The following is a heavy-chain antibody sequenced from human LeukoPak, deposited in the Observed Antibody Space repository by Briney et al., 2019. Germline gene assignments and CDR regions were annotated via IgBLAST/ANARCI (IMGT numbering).Heavy chain of an antibody. CDR1: GGTFSSYA. Sequence: SVKVSCKASGGTFSSYAISWVRQAPGQGLEWMGGIIPIFGTANYAQKFQGRVTVTADESTSTAYMELSRLRSEDTAVYYCARDRSSRWEYYYYGMDVWGQGTTVTVSS. CDR2: IIPIFGTA. J-gene: IGHJ6*02. V-gene: IGHV1-69*13. D-gene: IGHD1-26*01. CDR3: ARDRSSRWEYYYYGMDV.